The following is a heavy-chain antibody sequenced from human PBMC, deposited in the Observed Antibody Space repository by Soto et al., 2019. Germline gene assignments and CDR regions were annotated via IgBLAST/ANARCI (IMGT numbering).Heavy chain of an antibody. V-gene: IGHV1-69*02. CDR3: ATSYGSGYRALDY. Sequence: QVQLVQSGAELKKPGSSVKVSCKASGDTFSFYTINWVRQAPGLGLEWMGRVNPILSMSNYAQKCQGRVTMTPDKSTSTAYRELRSLSSEDRASYYYATSYGSGYRALDYWGQRALVTVSS. J-gene: IGHJ4*02. CDR1: GDTFSFYT. D-gene: IGHD3-10*01. CDR2: VNPILSMS.